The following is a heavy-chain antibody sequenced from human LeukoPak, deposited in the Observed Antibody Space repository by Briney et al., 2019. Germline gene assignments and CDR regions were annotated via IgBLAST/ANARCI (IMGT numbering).Heavy chain of an antibody. CDR1: GFTFSSYA. J-gene: IGHJ3*02. CDR3: ATLNDGWAFDI. D-gene: IGHD6-19*01. CDR2: ISYDGSNK. Sequence: PGGSLRLSCAASGFTFSSYAMHWVRQAPGKGLEWVAVISYDGSNKYYADSVKGRFIISRDNAKNSLYLQMNSLRAEDTAVYYCATLNDGWAFDIWGQGTMVTVSS. V-gene: IGHV3-30-3*01.